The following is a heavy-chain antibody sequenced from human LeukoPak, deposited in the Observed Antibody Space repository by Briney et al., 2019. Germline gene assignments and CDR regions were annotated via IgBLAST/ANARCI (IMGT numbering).Heavy chain of an antibody. Sequence: GGSLRLSCAVSGITLSNYGMSWVRQAPGKGLEWVAGISDSGGTTSYADSVKGRFTISRDNPRNTLYLQMNSLRAEDTAVYFCAKRGVVIRVILVGFHKEAYYFDSWGQGALVTVSS. CDR2: ISDSGGTT. V-gene: IGHV3-23*01. J-gene: IGHJ4*02. D-gene: IGHD3-22*01. CDR3: AKRGVVIRVILVGFHKEAYYFDS. CDR1: GITLSNYG.